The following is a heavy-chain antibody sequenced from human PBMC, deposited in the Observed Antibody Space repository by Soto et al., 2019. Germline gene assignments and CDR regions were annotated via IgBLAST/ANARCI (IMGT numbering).Heavy chain of an antibody. Sequence: QLQLQESGSGLVKPSQTLSLTCTVSGASVSSGSYSWSWIRQPPGKGLEWIGYVYHSGTSYYPPSLTGLGTISLGRAKTQVSLNLTSVTAAATAVYYCARDPARLHYFAYWGQEILFTVSS. D-gene: IGHD6-25*01. CDR1: GASVSSGSYS. J-gene: IGHJ4*02. V-gene: IGHV4-30-2*01. CDR2: VYHSGTS. CDR3: ARDPARLHYFAY.